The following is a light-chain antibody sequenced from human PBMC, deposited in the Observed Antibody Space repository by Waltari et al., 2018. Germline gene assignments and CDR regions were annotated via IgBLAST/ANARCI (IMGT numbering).Light chain of an antibody. V-gene: IGKV3-20*01. CDR1: QSVSRA. J-gene: IGKJ1*01. CDR3: QHYVRLPAT. CDR2: GAS. Sequence: EIVLTQSPGSLSSSPGERVTLSCRASQSVSRALAWYQQKPGQAPRLLIFGASNRATGIPDRFSAGESETDFSLTISRLEPEDFAVYYCQHYVRLPATFGRGTKVEIK.